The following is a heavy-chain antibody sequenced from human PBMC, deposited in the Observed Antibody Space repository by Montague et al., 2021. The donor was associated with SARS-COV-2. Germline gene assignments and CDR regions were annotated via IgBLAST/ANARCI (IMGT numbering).Heavy chain of an antibody. V-gene: IGHV4-34*01. CDR2: ITHGGST. CDR1: GGSLSGFY. J-gene: IGHJ4*02. CDR3: ARSHDYRGNDYFDS. D-gene: IGHD4-23*01. Sequence: SETLSLTCAVYGGSLSGFYWTWIRQAPGQGLEWVGEITHGGSTSYSPALKSRLTISLDTSKNQFSLKLDSVTAADTATYYCARSHDYRGNDYFDSWGQGALAIVSS.